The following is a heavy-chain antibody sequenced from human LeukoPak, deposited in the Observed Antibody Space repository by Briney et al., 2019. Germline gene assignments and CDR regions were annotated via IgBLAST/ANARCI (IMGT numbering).Heavy chain of an antibody. Sequence: PGGSLRLSCAASGFTFSNFAMSWVRQAPGKGPEWVSAISGSGGSVYYADSVKGRFTISRDNSKNTLYLQMNSLRAEDTAVYYCAKGALWTGAFDIWGQGTMVTVSS. CDR3: AKGALWTGAFDI. CDR1: GFTFSNFA. D-gene: IGHD3/OR15-3a*01. CDR2: ISGSGGSV. J-gene: IGHJ3*02. V-gene: IGHV3-23*01.